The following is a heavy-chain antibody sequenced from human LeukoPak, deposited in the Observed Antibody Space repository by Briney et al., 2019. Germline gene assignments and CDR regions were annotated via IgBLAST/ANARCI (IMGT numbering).Heavy chain of an antibody. Sequence: SQTLSLTCAISGDSVSSNSAAWNWIRQSPSRGLEWLGRTYYRSKWYNDYAVSVKSRITINPDTSKNQFSLQLNSVTPEDTAVYYCAREEYYYGSGSYYLPDWFDPWGQGTLVTVSS. D-gene: IGHD3-10*01. V-gene: IGHV6-1*01. J-gene: IGHJ5*02. CDR2: TYYRSKWYN. CDR1: GDSVSSNSAA. CDR3: AREEYYYGSGSYYLPDWFDP.